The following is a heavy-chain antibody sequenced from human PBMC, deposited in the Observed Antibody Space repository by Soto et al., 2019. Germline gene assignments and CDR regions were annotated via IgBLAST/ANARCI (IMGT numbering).Heavy chain of an antibody. CDR1: GGAISSGGYY. J-gene: IGHJ3*02. Sequence: QVQLQESGPGLVKPSQTLSLTCTVSGGAISSGGYYWSWIRQHPGKGLEWIGYIYYSGSTYYNPSLQSRVTISVDTSKNQFSLKLSSVTAADTAVYYCARDVRYSYGYGAFDIWGQGTMVTVSS. CDR2: IYYSGST. CDR3: ARDVRYSYGYGAFDI. V-gene: IGHV4-31*03. D-gene: IGHD5-18*01.